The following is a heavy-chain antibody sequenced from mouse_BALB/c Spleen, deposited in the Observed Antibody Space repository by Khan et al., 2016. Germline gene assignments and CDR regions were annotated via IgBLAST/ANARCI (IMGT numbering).Heavy chain of an antibody. CDR1: GYTFTSYW. J-gene: IGHJ3*01. V-gene: IGHV1-69*02. Sequence: VQLQESGAELVRPGASVKLSCKASGYTFTSYWINWMKQRPGQGLEWIGNIYPSDISTNYNQKFKDKATLTVDKSSSTAYMQLSSPKSEDSAIYFCTSGESTIIRGFAYWGQGTLVTVSA. CDR3: TSGESTIIRGFAY. D-gene: IGHD2-4*01. CDR2: IYPSDIST.